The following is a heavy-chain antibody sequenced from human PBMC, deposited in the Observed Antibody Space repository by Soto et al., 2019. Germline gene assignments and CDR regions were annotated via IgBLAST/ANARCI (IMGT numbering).Heavy chain of an antibody. D-gene: IGHD1-26*01. CDR2: IYYSGST. V-gene: IGHV4-61*01. CDR1: GGSVSSGSYY. Sequence: PSETLSLTCTVSGGSVSSGSYYWSWIRQPPGKGLEWIGYIYYSGSTNYNPSLKSRVTISVDTSKNQFSLKLSSVTAADTAVYYCARAEKQCIVGATCYFDYWGQGTLVTVSS. CDR3: ARAEKQCIVGATCYFDY. J-gene: IGHJ4*02.